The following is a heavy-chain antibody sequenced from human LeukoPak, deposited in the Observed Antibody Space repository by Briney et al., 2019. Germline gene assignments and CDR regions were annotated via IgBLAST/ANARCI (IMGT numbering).Heavy chain of an antibody. Sequence: SVKVSCKASGGTFSSYAISWVRQAPGQGLEWMGGIIPIFGTANYAQKFQGRVTITADESTSTAYMELSSLRSEDTAVYYCARDRLRLINPYYYDSHNWFDPWGQGTLVTVSS. D-gene: IGHD3-22*01. CDR1: GGTFSSYA. J-gene: IGHJ5*02. V-gene: IGHV1-69*13. CDR2: IIPIFGTA. CDR3: ARDRLRLINPYYYDSHNWFDP.